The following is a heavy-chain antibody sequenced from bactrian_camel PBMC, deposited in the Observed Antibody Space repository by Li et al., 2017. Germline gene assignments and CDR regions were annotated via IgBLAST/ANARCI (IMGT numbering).Heavy chain of an antibody. CDR3: AVVKNPTKVRAAGMGSADLGH. CDR1: VDIIGRYC. J-gene: IGHJ6*01. D-gene: IGHD3*01. Sequence: ASVDIIGRYCMGWFRQIPDREREGVAGIESDGSTSYADSVKGRFTISKDNAKNTLYLQMNNLKPEDSGMYYCAVVKNPTKVRAAGMGSADLGHSGPGTQVTVS. V-gene: IGHV3S55*01. CDR2: IESDGST.